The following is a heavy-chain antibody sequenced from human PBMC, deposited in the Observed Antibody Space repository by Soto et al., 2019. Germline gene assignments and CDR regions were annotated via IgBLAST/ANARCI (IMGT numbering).Heavy chain of an antibody. V-gene: IGHV1-69*06. CDR1: GGTFSSYA. Sequence: ASVKVSCKASGGTFSSYAISWVRQAPGQGLEWMGGIIPIFGTANYAQKFQGRVTITADKSTSTAYMELSSLRSEDTAVYYCARAGLPIVVVPAAIVWFDPWGQGTLVTVSS. D-gene: IGHD2-2*01. CDR2: IIPIFGTA. CDR3: ARAGLPIVVVPAAIVWFDP. J-gene: IGHJ5*02.